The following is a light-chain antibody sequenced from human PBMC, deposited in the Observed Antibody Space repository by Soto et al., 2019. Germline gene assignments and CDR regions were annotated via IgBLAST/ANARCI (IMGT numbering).Light chain of an antibody. CDR2: GAS. CDR3: QQRSNWPIT. CDR1: QSISIG. Sequence: EIVMTQSPATLSVSPGETATLSCRASQSISIGLAWYRQKPGQAPRLLIYGASTRATGTPDRFSDSGSGTDFTLTISRLEPDASAVYYCQQRSNWPITFGQGTRLEIK. J-gene: IGKJ5*01. V-gene: IGKV3D-20*02.